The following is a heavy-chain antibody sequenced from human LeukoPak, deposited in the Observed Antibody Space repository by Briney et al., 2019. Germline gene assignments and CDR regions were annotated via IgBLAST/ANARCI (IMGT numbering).Heavy chain of an antibody. V-gene: IGHV3-30*02. D-gene: IGHD1-26*01. CDR1: GFTFSSYG. CDR3: AKELAGATNSYYYYYYMDV. J-gene: IGHJ6*03. CDR2: IRYDGSNK. Sequence: GGSLRLSCAASGFTFSSYGMHWVRQAPGKGLEWVAFIRYDGSNKYYADSVKGRFTISRDNSKNTLYLQMNSLRAEDTAVYYCAKELAGATNSYYYYYYMDVWGKGTTVTIPS.